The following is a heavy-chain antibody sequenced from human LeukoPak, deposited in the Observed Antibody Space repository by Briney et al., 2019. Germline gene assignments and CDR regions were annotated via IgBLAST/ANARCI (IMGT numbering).Heavy chain of an antibody. CDR3: AKEKTTVITPGIDY. V-gene: IGHV3-23*01. Sequence: GGSLRLSCAASGFTFSSYAMSWVRQAPGKGLEWVSAISNSGVTTYYADSVKGRFTISRDNSKNTLYLQMNSLRAEDTAVYYCAKEKTTVITPGIDYWGQGTLVTVSS. J-gene: IGHJ4*02. CDR2: ISNSGVTT. D-gene: IGHD4-23*01. CDR1: GFTFSSYA.